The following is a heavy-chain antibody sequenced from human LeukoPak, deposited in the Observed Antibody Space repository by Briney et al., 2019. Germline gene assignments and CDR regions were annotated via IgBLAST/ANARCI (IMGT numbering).Heavy chain of an antibody. Sequence: GASVKVSCKASGGTFSSYAISWVRQAPGQGLEWMGGIIPIFGTANYAQKFQGRVTITADESTSTAYMELSSLRSEDTAVYYCARVKRATTYYYDSSGYIFADWGQGTLVTVSS. CDR2: IIPIFGTA. V-gene: IGHV1-69*13. CDR3: ARVKRATTYYYDSSGYIFAD. CDR1: GGTFSSYA. D-gene: IGHD3-22*01. J-gene: IGHJ4*02.